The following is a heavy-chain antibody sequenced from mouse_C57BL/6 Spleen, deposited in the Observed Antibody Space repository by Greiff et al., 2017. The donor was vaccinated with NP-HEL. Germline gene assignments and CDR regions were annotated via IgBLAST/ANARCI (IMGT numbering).Heavy chain of an antibody. D-gene: IGHD1-1*01. J-gene: IGHJ2*01. Sequence: QVQLKQSGAELVRPGASVTLSCKASGYTFTDYEMHWVKQTPVHGLEWIGAIDPETGGTAYNQKFKGKAILTADKSSSTAYMELRSLTSEDSAVYYCTKFITTVVAPYFDYWGQGTTLTVSS. CDR2: IDPETGGT. CDR1: GYTFTDYE. V-gene: IGHV1-15*01. CDR3: TKFITTVVAPYFDY.